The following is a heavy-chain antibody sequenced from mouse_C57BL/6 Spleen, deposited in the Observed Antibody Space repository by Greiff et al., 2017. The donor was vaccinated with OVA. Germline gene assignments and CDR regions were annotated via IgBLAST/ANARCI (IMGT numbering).Heavy chain of an antibody. Sequence: EVMLVESGGGLVKPGGSLKLSCAASGFTFSSYAMSWVRQTPEKRLEWVATISDGGSYTYYPDNVKGRFTISRDNAKNNLYLQMSHLKSEDTAMYYCARGGVYYGSSYDYAMDYWGQGTSVTVSS. J-gene: IGHJ4*01. CDR1: GFTFSSYA. CDR2: ISDGGSYT. CDR3: ARGGVYYGSSYDYAMDY. V-gene: IGHV5-4*03. D-gene: IGHD1-1*01.